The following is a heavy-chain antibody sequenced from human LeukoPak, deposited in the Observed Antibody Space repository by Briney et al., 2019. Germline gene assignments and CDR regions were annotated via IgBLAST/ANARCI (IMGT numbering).Heavy chain of an antibody. Sequence: GGFLRLSCAASGFTFSSYGMHWVRQAPGKGLEWVAVISYDGSNKYYADSVKSRFTISRDNSKNTLYLQMNSLRAEDTAVYYCAKEGFMTTPDYWGQGTLVTVSS. V-gene: IGHV3-30*18. CDR3: AKEGFMTTPDY. CDR1: GFTFSSYG. CDR2: ISYDGSNK. J-gene: IGHJ4*02. D-gene: IGHD4-17*01.